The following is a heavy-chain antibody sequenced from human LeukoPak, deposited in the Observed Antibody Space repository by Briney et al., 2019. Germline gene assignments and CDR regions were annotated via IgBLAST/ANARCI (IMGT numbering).Heavy chain of an antibody. CDR3: ARVHEWGAYFDY. V-gene: IGHV4-4*02. CDR1: GGSISSNNW. CDR2: IYHSGSP. J-gene: IGHJ4*02. Sequence: SGTLSLTCAVSGGSISSNNWWGWVRQPPGKGLEWIGEIYHSGSPNYNPSLKSRVTISVDKSRNHFSLNLSSVTAADTAVYYCARVHEWGAYFDYWGQGTLVTVSS. D-gene: IGHD1-26*01.